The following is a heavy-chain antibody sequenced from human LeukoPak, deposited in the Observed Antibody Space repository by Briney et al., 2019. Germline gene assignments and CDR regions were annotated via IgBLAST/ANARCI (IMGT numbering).Heavy chain of an antibody. Sequence: SETLSLTCTVSNGSISSYYWSWIRQPPGKGLEWIGYVYSSGSTNYNPPLESRVTISIYTSNNQFSLKLSSVTAADTAVYYCVRHDTARYYFDCWGQGTLVTVSS. CDR2: VYSSGST. CDR1: NGSISSYY. J-gene: IGHJ4*02. V-gene: IGHV4-59*01. CDR3: VRHDTARYYFDC. D-gene: IGHD2-21*02.